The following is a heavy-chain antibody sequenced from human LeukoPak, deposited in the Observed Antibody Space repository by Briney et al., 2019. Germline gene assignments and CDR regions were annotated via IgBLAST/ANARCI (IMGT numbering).Heavy chain of an antibody. CDR1: GFTFSNYW. D-gene: IGHD1-14*01. J-gene: IGHJ4*02. CDR2: IKEDGSEK. V-gene: IGHV3-7*05. CDR3: ARARIDY. Sequence: GGSLRLSCAASGFTFSNYWMTWVRQAPGKGLEWVANIKEDGSEKYYVDTVKGRFTISRDNAKNSLYLQMNTLRAEDTAVYYCARARIDYWGQGTLITVSS.